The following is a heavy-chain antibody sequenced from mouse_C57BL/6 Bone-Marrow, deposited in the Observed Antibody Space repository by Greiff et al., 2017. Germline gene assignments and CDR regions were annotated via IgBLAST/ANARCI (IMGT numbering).Heavy chain of an antibody. CDR2: IYPGSGST. J-gene: IGHJ4*01. Sequence: QVHVKQPGAELVKPGASVKMSCKASGYTFTSYWITWVKQRPGQGLEWIGDIYPGSGSTNYNEKFKSKATLTVDTSSSTAYMQLSSLTSEDSAVYYCAIWYLYAMDYWGQGTSVTVSS. CDR3: AIWYLYAMDY. D-gene: IGHD2-1*01. V-gene: IGHV1-55*01. CDR1: GYTFTSYW.